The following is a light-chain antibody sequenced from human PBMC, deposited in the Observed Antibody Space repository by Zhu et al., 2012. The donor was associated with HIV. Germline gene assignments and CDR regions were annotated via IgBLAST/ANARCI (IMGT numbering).Light chain of an antibody. Sequence: DIQMTQSPSTLSASVGDRVTITCRASQSINNWLAWYQQKPGKAPKLLIYEASSLETGVPSRFSGSGSETEFTLTISSLQPDDFASYSCQQYYTPSYTFGQGTKLQIK. CDR1: QSINNW. J-gene: IGKJ2*01. V-gene: IGKV1-5*03. CDR2: EAS. CDR3: QQYYTPSYT.